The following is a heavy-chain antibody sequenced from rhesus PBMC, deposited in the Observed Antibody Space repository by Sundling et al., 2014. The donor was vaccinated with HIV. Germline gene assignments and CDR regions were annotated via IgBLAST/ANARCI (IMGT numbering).Heavy chain of an antibody. V-gene: IGHV4-127*01. D-gene: IGHD4-23*01. CDR3: ARDPNTVTDT. Sequence: QVQLQESGPGLVKPSETLSLSCAVSGYSISSGFGWTWIRQSPGKGLEWIGHIGGNSRTTNYHPSLKSRVTFSKDTSKNQLSLHLASVTAADTAVYYCARDPNTVTDTWGQGVLVTVSS. J-gene: IGHJ4*01. CDR1: GYSISSGFG. CDR2: IGGNSRTT.